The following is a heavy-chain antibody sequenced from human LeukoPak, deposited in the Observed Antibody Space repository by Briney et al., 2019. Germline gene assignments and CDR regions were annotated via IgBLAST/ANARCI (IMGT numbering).Heavy chain of an antibody. CDR1: GYTFTDYY. CDR2: INPNSGGT. D-gene: IGHD2-21*01. Sequence: ASVKVSCKXSGYTFTDYYIHWVRQAPGQGLEWMGWINPNSGGTNYAQKFQGRVTMTRDTSIGTAYMELSRLTSDDTAVYYCARDGVRYCGGDCYSDYWGQGTLVTVSS. J-gene: IGHJ4*02. V-gene: IGHV1-2*02. CDR3: ARDGVRYCGGDCYSDY.